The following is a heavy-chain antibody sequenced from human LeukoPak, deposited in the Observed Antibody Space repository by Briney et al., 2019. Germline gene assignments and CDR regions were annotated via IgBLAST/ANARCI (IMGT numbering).Heavy chain of an antibody. Sequence: GGSLRLSCAASGFTFSSYGMHWVRQAPGKGLEWVAFIRYDGSNKYYADSVKGRFTISRDNSKNTLYLQMNSLRAEDTAVYYCAGNYYDSSGYYYFPAYWGQGTLVTVSS. CDR1: GFTFSSYG. CDR2: IRYDGSNK. V-gene: IGHV3-30*02. CDR3: AGNYYDSSGYYYFPAY. J-gene: IGHJ4*02. D-gene: IGHD3-22*01.